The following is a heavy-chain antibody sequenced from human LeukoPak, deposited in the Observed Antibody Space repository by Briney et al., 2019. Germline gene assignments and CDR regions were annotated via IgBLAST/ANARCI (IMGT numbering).Heavy chain of an antibody. CDR2: ISGSDGST. V-gene: IGHV3-23*01. CDR3: TRDHVVVPAAIFYYMDV. J-gene: IGHJ6*03. D-gene: IGHD2-2*01. Sequence: GGSLRLSCAASGFTFSNYAMSWVRQAPGKGLEWVSAISGSDGSTNYADSVKARFTISRDNSKNTLYLQMNSLKTEDTAVYYRTRDHVVVPAAIFYYMDVWGKGTTVTISS. CDR1: GFTFSNYA.